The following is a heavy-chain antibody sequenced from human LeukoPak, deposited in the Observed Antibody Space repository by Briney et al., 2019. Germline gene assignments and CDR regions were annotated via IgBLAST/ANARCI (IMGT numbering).Heavy chain of an antibody. J-gene: IGHJ4*02. V-gene: IGHV3-74*01. Sequence: GGSLRLSCAASGFTFSSYWMHWVRQAPGKGLVWVSRTNSDGSSTSYADSVKGRFTISRDNAKNTLYLQMNSLRAEDTAVYYCATESPGGVASDYWGQGTLVTVSS. CDR3: ATESPGGVASDY. CDR2: TNSDGSST. CDR1: GFTFSSYW. D-gene: IGHD4-23*01.